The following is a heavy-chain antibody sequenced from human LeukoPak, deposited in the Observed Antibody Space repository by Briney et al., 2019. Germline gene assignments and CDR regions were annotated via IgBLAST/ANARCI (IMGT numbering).Heavy chain of an antibody. J-gene: IGHJ4*02. CDR3: AKQSYARSLGE. CDR1: EFPFSDFS. V-gene: IGHV3-23*01. Sequence: GGSLRLSCATSEFPFSDFSMTWVRQAPGKGLEWISTTNSGGSTTDYAESVKGRFTISRDNSKNTLYLQMSSLRVEDTAIYYCAKQSYARSLGEGGPGTLVTVSS. D-gene: IGHD2-8*01. CDR2: TNSGGSTT.